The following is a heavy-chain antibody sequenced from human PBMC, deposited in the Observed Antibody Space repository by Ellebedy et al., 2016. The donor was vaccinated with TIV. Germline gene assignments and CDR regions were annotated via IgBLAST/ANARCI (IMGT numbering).Heavy chain of an antibody. D-gene: IGHD5-18*01. CDR3: ARDLGYSYGHYGMDV. CDR1: GFTFSSYG. V-gene: IGHV3-33*08. Sequence: PGGSLRLSCAASGFTFSSYGMHWVRQAPGKGLEWVAVIWSDGSNKYYADSVKGRFTISRDNSKNTLYLQMNSLRAEDTAVYYCARDLGYSYGHYGMDVWGQGTTVTVSS. J-gene: IGHJ6*02. CDR2: IWSDGSNK.